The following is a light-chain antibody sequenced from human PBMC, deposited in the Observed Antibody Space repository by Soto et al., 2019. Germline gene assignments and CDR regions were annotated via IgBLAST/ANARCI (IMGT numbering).Light chain of an antibody. Sequence: EIVLTQSPGTLSLSPGERATLSCRASQSVSSSYLVWYQQRPGQPPRLLIYGTSNRADGIPDRFTGNGSGTDFTLSIYRLEPEDSAVYYCQQYGSSALTFGGGTQVEIK. CDR2: GTS. V-gene: IGKV3-20*01. J-gene: IGKJ4*01. CDR3: QQYGSSALT. CDR1: QSVSSSY.